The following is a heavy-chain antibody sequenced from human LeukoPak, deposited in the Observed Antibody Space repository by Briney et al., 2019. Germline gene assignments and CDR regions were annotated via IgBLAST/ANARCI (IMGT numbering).Heavy chain of an antibody. CDR1: GYIFTSYT. D-gene: IGHD2-2*01. CDR3: ARGLVVVPAAMAY. CDR2: ISAYNGNT. J-gene: IGHJ4*02. V-gene: IGHV1-18*01. Sequence: GASVKVSCKASGYIFTSYTMHWVRQAPGQRLEWMGWISAYNGNTNYAQKLQGRVTMTTDTSTSTAYMELRSLRSDDTAVYYCARGLVVVPAAMAYWGQGTLVTVSS.